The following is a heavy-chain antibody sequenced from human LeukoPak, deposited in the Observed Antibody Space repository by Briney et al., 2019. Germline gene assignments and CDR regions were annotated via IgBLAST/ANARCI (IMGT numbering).Heavy chain of an antibody. CDR1: GFTFNSYS. CDR2: ISSVGSTI. CDR3: ARDGYKDFDY. V-gene: IGHV3-48*02. D-gene: IGHD5-24*01. J-gene: IGHJ4*02. Sequence: GGSLRLSCAASGFTFNSYSMNRVRQAPGKGLEWVSYISSVGSTIYYADSVKGRFTISRDNANNSLYLQMNSLRDEDTAVYFCARDGYKDFDYWGQGTLVTVSS.